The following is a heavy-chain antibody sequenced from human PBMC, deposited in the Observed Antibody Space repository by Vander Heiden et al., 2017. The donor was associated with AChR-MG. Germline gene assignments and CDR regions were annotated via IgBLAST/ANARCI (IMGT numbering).Heavy chain of an antibody. CDR3: ARGGYSSGWYERGWNWFDP. CDR1: GGTFSSYA. V-gene: IGHV1-69*06. CDR2: IIPIFGTA. J-gene: IGHJ5*02. Sequence: QVQLVQSGAEVKKPGSSVKVSCKASGGTFSSYAISWVRQAPGQGLEWMGGIIPIFGTANYAQKFQGRVTITADKSTSTAYMELSSLRSEDTAVYYCARGGYSSGWYERGWNWFDPWGQGTLVTVSS. D-gene: IGHD6-19*01.